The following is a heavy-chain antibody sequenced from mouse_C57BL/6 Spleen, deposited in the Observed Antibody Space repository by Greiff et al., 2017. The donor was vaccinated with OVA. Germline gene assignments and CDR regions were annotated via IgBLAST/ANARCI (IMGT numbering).Heavy chain of an antibody. CDR3: TTFSTTVVARPGFAY. CDR2: IDPENGDT. CDR1: GFNIKDDY. D-gene: IGHD1-1*01. Sequence: VQLQQSVAELVRPGASVKLSCTASGFNIKDDYMHWVKQRPDQGLEWIGWIDPENGDTESASKVQGKATITADTSSNTAYLQLSSLTSEDTAVYYCTTFSTTVVARPGFAYWGQGTLVTVSA. J-gene: IGHJ3*01. V-gene: IGHV14-4*01.